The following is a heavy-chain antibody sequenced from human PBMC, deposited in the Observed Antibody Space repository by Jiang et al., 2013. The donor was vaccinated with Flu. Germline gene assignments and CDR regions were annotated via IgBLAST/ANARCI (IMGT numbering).Heavy chain of an antibody. CDR2: IDPSGSYT. V-gene: IGHV5-10-1*01. CDR3: ARHREGNFDY. J-gene: IGHJ4*02. CDR1: GYSFTSYW. D-gene: IGHD1-26*01. Sequence: SGAEVKKPGESLRISCKASGYSFTSYWISWVRQMPGKGLEWMGRIDPSGSYTNYSPSFQGHVIISADKSISTAYLQWSSLKASDTAMYYCARHREGNFDYWGQGSLVTVSS.